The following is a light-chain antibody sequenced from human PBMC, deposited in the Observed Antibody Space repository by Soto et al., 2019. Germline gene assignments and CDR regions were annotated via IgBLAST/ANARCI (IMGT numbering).Light chain of an antibody. CDR2: GAS. V-gene: IGKV3-20*01. Sequence: EIVLTQSPGTLSLSPWERATLXCRASQSVSNNYLAWYQQKPGQAPRLLIYGASNRATGIPDRFSGSGSGTDFTLTISRLEPEDFAVYYCQQYGSSGTFGQGTKVDIK. CDR3: QQYGSSGT. CDR1: QSVSNNY. J-gene: IGKJ1*01.